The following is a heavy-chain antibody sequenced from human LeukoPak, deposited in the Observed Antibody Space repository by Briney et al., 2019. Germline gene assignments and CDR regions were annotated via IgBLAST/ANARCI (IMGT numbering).Heavy chain of an antibody. J-gene: IGHJ6*02. Sequence: PGGSLRLSCAASGFTVSSNYMSWVRQAPGKGLEWVSVIYSGGSTYYADSVKGRFTISRDNSKNTLYLQMNSLRAEDTAVYYCARMLYDPHELYYYYYGMDVWGQGTTVTVSS. CDR3: ARMLYDPHELYYYYYGMDV. D-gene: IGHD5/OR15-5a*01. CDR1: GFTVSSNY. CDR2: IYSGGST. V-gene: IGHV3-53*01.